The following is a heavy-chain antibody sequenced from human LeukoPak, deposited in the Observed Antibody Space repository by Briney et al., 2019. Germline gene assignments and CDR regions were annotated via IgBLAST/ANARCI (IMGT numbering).Heavy chain of an antibody. Sequence: GGFLRLSCTASGFTFRSYAMSWVRQAPGKGLEWVSYISSSSSTIYYADSVKGRFTISRDNAKNSLYLQMNRLRAEDTAVYYCARDLGSDIVVVPAAPRRAFDIWGQGTMVTVSS. D-gene: IGHD2-2*01. CDR2: ISSSSSTI. CDR3: ARDLGSDIVVVPAAPRRAFDI. J-gene: IGHJ3*02. V-gene: IGHV3-48*04. CDR1: GFTFRSYA.